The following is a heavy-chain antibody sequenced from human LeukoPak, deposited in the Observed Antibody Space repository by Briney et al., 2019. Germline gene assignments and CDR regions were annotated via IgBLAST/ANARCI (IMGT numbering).Heavy chain of an antibody. CDR3: ARDITMIVVAPEY. J-gene: IGHJ4*02. Sequence: ASVKVSCKASGYTFTGYYMHWVRQAPGQGLEWMGWINPNSGGTNYAQKLQGRVTMTTDTSTSTAYMELRSLRSDDTAVYYCARDITMIVVAPEYWGQGTLVTVSS. D-gene: IGHD3-22*01. CDR1: GYTFTGYY. CDR2: INPNSGGT. V-gene: IGHV1-2*02.